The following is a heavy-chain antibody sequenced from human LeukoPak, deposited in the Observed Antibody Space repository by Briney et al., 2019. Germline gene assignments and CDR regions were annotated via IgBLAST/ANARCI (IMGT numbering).Heavy chain of an antibody. CDR2: ISYDGSNK. CDR3: ARGQYYYGSGTSMDV. Sequence: GGSLRLSCAASGFTFSSYAMHWVRQAPGKGLGWVAVISYDGSNKYYADSVKGRFTISRDNSKNTLYLQMNSLRAEDTAVYYCARGQYYYGSGTSMDVWGQGTTVTVSS. J-gene: IGHJ6*02. V-gene: IGHV3-30-3*01. CDR1: GFTFSSYA. D-gene: IGHD3-10*01.